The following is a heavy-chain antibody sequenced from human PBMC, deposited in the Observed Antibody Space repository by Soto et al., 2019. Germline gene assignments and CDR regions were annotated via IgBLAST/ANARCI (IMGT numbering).Heavy chain of an antibody. CDR2: VYYSGST. D-gene: IGHD6-6*01. Sequence: QVQLQESGPGLVKPSQTLSLTCTVSGGSISSGDYYWSWIRQPPGKGLEWIGYVYYSGSTYYNPSLKSRVTISLDTSKNQFSLKLSSVTAADTAVYYCARVGSSIAVPPFDYWGQGTLVTVSS. CDR1: GGSISSGDYY. CDR3: ARVGSSIAVPPFDY. J-gene: IGHJ4*02. V-gene: IGHV4-30-4*01.